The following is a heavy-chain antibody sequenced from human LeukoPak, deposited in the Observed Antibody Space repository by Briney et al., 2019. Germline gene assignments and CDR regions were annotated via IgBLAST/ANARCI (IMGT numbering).Heavy chain of an antibody. CDR2: ICSAGDT. CDR1: GFTFSSYD. Sequence: GGSLRLSCAASGFTFSSYDMHWVRQATGKGLEWVSAICSAGDTYYTGSVTGRFTISRENAKNSLYLQMTSLRAGDTAVYYCARGMSIVGATLDYMDVWGKGTTVTVSS. J-gene: IGHJ6*03. D-gene: IGHD1-26*01. CDR3: ARGMSIVGATLDYMDV. V-gene: IGHV3-13*01.